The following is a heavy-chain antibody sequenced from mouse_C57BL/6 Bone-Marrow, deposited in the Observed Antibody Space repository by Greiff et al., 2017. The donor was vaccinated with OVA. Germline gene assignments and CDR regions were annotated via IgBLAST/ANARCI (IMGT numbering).Heavy chain of an antibody. V-gene: IGHV3-1*01. CDR3: AREGNYLDY. CDR1: GYSITSGYD. CDR2: ISYSGST. Sequence: EVQLQESGPGMVKPSQSLSLTCTVTGYSITSGYDWHWIRHFPGNKLEWMGYISYSGSTNYNPSLKSRISITQGTSKNHVFLKLNAVTTEDTATYYCAREGNYLDYWGQGTTLTVSS. J-gene: IGHJ2*01.